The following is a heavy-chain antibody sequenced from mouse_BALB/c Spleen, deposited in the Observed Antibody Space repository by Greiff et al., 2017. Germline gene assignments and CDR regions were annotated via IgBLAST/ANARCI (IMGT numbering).Heavy chain of an antibody. CDR2: ISSGSSTI. CDR3: ARNTATFAY. CDR1: GFTFSSFG. V-gene: IGHV5-17*02. D-gene: IGHD1-2*01. J-gene: IGHJ3*01. Sequence: EVKVEESGGGLVQPGGSRKLSCAASGFTFSSFGMHWVRQAPEKGLEWVAYISSGSSTIYYADTVKGRFTISRDNPKNTLFLQMTSLRSEDTAMYYCARNTATFAYWGQGTLVTVSA.